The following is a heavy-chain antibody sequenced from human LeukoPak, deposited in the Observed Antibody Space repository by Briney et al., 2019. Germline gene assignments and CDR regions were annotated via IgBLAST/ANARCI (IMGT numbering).Heavy chain of an antibody. D-gene: IGHD3-10*01. CDR3: TSSFADYYGSGSYDY. V-gene: IGHV3-73*01. Sequence: GGSLRFSCAASGFTFSGSAMHWVRQASGKGLEWVGRIRSKANSYATAYAASVKGRFTISRDDSKNTAYLQMNSLKTEDTAVYYCTSSFADYYGSGSYDYWGQGTLVTVSS. CDR2: IRSKANSYAT. J-gene: IGHJ4*02. CDR1: GFTFSGSA.